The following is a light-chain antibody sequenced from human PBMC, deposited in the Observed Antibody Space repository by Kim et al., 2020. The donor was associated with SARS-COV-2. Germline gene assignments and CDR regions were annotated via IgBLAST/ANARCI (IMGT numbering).Light chain of an antibody. CDR3: QQDYNLYT. J-gene: IGKJ2*01. CDR1: QSGSSSY. Sequence: PGERVTLSCRASQSGSSSYVTWYQQKPGQAPRLLIFGASTRATGIPARFSGSGSGTDFTLTISSLQPEDFAVYYCQQDYNLYTFGQGTKLEI. CDR2: GAS. V-gene: IGKV3D-7*01.